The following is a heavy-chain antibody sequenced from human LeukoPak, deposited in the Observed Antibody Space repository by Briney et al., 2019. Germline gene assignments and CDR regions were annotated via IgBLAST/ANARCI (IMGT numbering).Heavy chain of an antibody. V-gene: IGHV1-8*01. CDR2: MNPNSGDT. D-gene: IGHD3-22*01. CDR3: ARWDDSSGYYYAPLFGY. Sequence: SSVKVSCKASGYTFTNYDINWVRQATGQGLEWMGWMNPNSGDTGYAQKFQGRVTMTRDASTSTVYMELSSLRSEDTAVYYCARWDDSSGYYYAPLFGYWGQGTLVSVSS. CDR1: GYTFTNYD. J-gene: IGHJ4*02.